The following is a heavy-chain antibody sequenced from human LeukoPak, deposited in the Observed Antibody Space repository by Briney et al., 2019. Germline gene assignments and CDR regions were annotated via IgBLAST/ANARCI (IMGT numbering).Heavy chain of an antibody. Sequence: GGSLRLSCAASGFTFSSYWMHWVRQAPGEGLVWASFINSDGSSTGYADSVRGRFTVSRDNAKNTLYLHMNSLRVEDTAVYYCAFGTGREGYMDIWGKGTTVTVSS. V-gene: IGHV3-74*01. J-gene: IGHJ6*03. CDR2: INSDGSST. CDR3: AFGTGREGYMDI. CDR1: GFTFSSYW. D-gene: IGHD3-10*01.